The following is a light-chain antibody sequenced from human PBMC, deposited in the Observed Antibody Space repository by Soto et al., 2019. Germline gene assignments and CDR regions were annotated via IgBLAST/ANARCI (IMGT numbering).Light chain of an antibody. CDR2: GVT. CDR1: SSDVGGNNH. V-gene: IGLV2-14*01. CDR3: NSFAGSRGYV. J-gene: IGLJ1*01. Sequence: QSVLTQAACVSGSPGQSITISCAGTSSDVGGNNHVSWYQQHPGKAPKLIIYGVTNRPSGVSYRFSGSKSGNTASLTISGLQAEDEADYYCNSFAGSRGYVFGTGTKVTVL.